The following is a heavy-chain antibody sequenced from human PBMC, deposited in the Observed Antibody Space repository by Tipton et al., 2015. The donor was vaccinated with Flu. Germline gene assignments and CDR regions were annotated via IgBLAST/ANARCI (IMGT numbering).Heavy chain of an antibody. V-gene: IGHV3-23*01. D-gene: IGHD5-24*01. Sequence: SLRLSCAASGFTFSSYAMSWVRQAPGKGLEWVSAISGSGGSTYYADSVKGRFTISRDNSKNTLYLQMNSLRAEDTAVYYCAKERWSGRWLQSRYFQHWGQGTLVTVSS. CDR1: GFTFSSYA. CDR2: ISGSGGST. J-gene: IGHJ1*01. CDR3: AKERWSGRWLQSRYFQH.